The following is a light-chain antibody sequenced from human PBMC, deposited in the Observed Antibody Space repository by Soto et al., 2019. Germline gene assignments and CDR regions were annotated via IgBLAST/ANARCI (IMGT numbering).Light chain of an antibody. J-gene: IGKJ1*01. CDR1: QSINNNF. CDR3: QQYTNLPRT. CDR2: RVS. V-gene: IGKV3-20*01. Sequence: EIVLTQSPGTLSLSPGETATLSCGASQSINNNFLAWYQQRPGQAPRLLIFRVSSRASGIPDKFRGSGSGTDFTLTITRLEPEDFALYYCQQYTNLPRTFGQGTKVEIK.